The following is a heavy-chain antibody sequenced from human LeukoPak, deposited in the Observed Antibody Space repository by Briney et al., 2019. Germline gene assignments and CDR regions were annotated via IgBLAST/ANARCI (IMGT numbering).Heavy chain of an antibody. V-gene: IGHV4-31*03. J-gene: IGHJ5*02. Sequence: SETLSLTCTVSGGSISSGGYYWSWIRQHPGKGLEWIGYIYYSGSTYYNPSLKSRVTISVDTSKNQFSLKLSSVTAADTAVYYCARFRVTHNWFGPWGQGTLVTVSS. D-gene: IGHD4-11*01. CDR1: GGSISSGGYY. CDR2: IYYSGST. CDR3: ARFRVTHNWFGP.